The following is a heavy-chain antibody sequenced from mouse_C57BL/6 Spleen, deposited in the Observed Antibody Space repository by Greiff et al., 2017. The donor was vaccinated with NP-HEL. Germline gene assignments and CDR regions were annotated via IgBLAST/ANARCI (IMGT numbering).Heavy chain of an antibody. CDR2: IDPETGGT. V-gene: IGHV1-15*01. Sequence: VQLQQSGAELVRPGASVTLSCKASGYTFTDYEMHWVKQTPVHGLEWIGAIDPETGGTAYNQKFKGKAILTADKSSSTAYMELRSLTSEDSAVYYCTRELSDWFAYWGQGTLVTVSA. D-gene: IGHD3-3*01. CDR1: GYTFTDYE. CDR3: TRELSDWFAY. J-gene: IGHJ3*01.